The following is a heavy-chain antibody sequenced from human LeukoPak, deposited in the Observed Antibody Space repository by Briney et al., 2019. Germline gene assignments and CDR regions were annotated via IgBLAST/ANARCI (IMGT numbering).Heavy chain of an antibody. CDR3: ARDSCSTSCYYYYYGMDV. CDR1: GFTFSSYA. Sequence: GGSLRLSCAASGFTFSSYAMHWVRQAPGKGLEWVAVISYDGSDKYYADSAKGRFTISRDNSKNTLYLQMNSLRAEDTAVYYCARDSCSTSCYYYYYGMDVWGQGTTVTVSS. D-gene: IGHD2-2*01. J-gene: IGHJ6*02. V-gene: IGHV3-30-3*01. CDR2: ISYDGSDK.